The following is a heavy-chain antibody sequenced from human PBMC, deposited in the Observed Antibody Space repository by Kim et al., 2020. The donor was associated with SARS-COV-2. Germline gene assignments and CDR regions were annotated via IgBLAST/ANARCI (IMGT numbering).Heavy chain of an antibody. CDR2: ISYSGST. CDR1: GGSISNYY. D-gene: IGHD3-10*01. J-gene: IGHJ3*02. CDR3: ARGSSGSYYDAFDI. V-gene: IGHV4-59*01. Sequence: SETLSLTCTVSGGSISNYYWTWIRQPPGKGLAWIGSISYSGSTSYNPSLKSRVTISVDTSKNQFSLKLSSVTAADTAVYYCARGSSGSYYDAFDIWGQGTMVTVSS.